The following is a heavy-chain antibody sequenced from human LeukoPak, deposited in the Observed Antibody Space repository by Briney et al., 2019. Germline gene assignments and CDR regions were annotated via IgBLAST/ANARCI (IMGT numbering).Heavy chain of an antibody. V-gene: IGHV1-69*13. CDR1: GYTFSTYP. CDR3: ARGVTTAQYGMDV. CDR2: IIPIFGTA. J-gene: IGHJ6*02. D-gene: IGHD4-11*01. Sequence: GASVKVSCKASGYTFSTYPMNWVRQAPGQGLEWMGGIIPIFGTANYAQKFQGRVTITADESTSTAYMELSSLRSEDTAVYYCARGVTTAQYGMDVWGQGTTVTVSS.